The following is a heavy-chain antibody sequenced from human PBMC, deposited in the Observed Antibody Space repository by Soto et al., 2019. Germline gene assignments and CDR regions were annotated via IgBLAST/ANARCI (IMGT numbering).Heavy chain of an antibody. CDR1: GGSISSSSYF. CDR3: ARHPSDFWFDP. V-gene: IGHV4-39*01. Sequence: QLQLQESGPGLVKPSETLSLTCTVSGGSISSSSYFWGWIRQPPGKGLEWIGSIYYSGSTYYNPSLKSRVMVSVDTSKNQFSLKLSSVTAADTAVYSCARHPSDFWFDPWGQGTLVTVSS. J-gene: IGHJ5*02. D-gene: IGHD2-21*02. CDR2: IYYSGST.